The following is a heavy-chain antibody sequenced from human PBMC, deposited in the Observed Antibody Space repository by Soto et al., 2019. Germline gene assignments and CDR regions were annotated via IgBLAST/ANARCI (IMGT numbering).Heavy chain of an antibody. CDR2: IYPGDSDT. V-gene: IGHV5-51*01. J-gene: IGHJ6*03. Sequence: GESLKISCKGSGYSFTSYWIGWVRQMPGKGLEWMGIIYPGDSDTRYSPSFQGQVTISADKSISTAYLQWSSLKASDTAMYYCARLGRQYQLLRNYYYMDVWGKGTTVTVSS. CDR3: ARLGRQYQLLRNYYYMDV. CDR1: GYSFTSYW. D-gene: IGHD2-2*01.